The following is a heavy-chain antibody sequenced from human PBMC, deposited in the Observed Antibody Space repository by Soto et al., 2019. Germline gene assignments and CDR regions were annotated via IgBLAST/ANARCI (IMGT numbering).Heavy chain of an antibody. Sequence: ASVKVSCKASGYTFTSYGISWARQAPGQGLEWMGWISAYNGSTNYAQKLQGRVTMTTDTSTSTAYMELRSLRSDDTAVYYCARVIFYVVRGDDASDIWGQGTMVTVS. CDR1: GYTFTSYG. J-gene: IGHJ3*02. D-gene: IGHD3-10*01. V-gene: IGHV1-18*01. CDR2: ISAYNGST. CDR3: ARVIFYVVRGDDASDI.